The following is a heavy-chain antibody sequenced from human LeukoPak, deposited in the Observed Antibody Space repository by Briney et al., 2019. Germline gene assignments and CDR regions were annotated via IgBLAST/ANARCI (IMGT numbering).Heavy chain of an antibody. D-gene: IGHD2-2*02. Sequence: SETLSLTCTVSGGSMSSYYWNWIRQPAGKGLEWIGRIYASGSTNYNPSLKSRVTMSIDTSKNQFSLKLRSVTAADTAVYYCAREGIVPAAIGWFDPWGQGTLVTVSS. CDR1: GGSMSSYY. V-gene: IGHV4-4*07. J-gene: IGHJ5*02. CDR2: IYASGST. CDR3: AREGIVPAAIGWFDP.